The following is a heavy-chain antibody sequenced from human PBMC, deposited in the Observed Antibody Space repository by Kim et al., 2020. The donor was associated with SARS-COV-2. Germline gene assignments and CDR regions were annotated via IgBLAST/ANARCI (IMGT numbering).Heavy chain of an antibody. CDR2: IKSKTDGGSS. V-gene: IGHV3-15*01. CDR3: TTSGKN. CDR1: GLTFSNAW. Sequence: GGSLRLSCAVSGLTFSNAWMSWVRQAPGKGLEWVGRIKSKTDGGSSDYVVPVRGRFIISRADSKNTLYLQMNRLKTEDTAVYYCTTSGKNWGHGTLVTVS. D-gene: IGHD6-25*01. J-gene: IGHJ4*01.